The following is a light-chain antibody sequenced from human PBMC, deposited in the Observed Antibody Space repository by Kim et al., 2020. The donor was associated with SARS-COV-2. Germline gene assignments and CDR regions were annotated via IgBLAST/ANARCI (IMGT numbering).Light chain of an antibody. J-gene: IGLJ2*01. Sequence: QSALTQPRSVSGSPGQSVTISCSGTSSDVGGYKFVSWYQQHPGKVPKVIIYDVSKRPSGVPDRFSGSKSGNTVSLTISGLQAEDEADYYCCSYAGSYIWVFGGGTQLTVL. CDR2: DVS. CDR3: CSYAGSYIWV. CDR1: SSDVGGYKF. V-gene: IGLV2-11*01.